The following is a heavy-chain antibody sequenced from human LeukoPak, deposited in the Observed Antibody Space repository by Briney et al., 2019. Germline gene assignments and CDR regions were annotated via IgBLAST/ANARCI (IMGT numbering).Heavy chain of an antibody. CDR1: DDSITMYY. Sequence: PSETLSLTCSVSDDSITMYYWTWIRQPPGKGLEWIGYVDHTGSTNFNPSLNGRVSISRDTTNNLFSLRLRSVTAADTAVYFCARGSVSSSTWYSTYYYYFYMDVWGKGTTVTVSS. CDR2: VDHTGST. CDR3: ARGSVSSSTWYSTYYYYFYMDV. D-gene: IGHD1-1*01. J-gene: IGHJ6*03. V-gene: IGHV4-59*01.